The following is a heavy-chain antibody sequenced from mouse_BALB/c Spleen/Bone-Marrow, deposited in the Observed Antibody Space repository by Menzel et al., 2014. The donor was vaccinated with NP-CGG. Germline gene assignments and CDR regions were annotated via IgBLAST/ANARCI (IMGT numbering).Heavy chain of an antibody. J-gene: IGHJ2*01. CDR1: GYTFTDYA. Sequence: VKLMESGAELVRPGVSVKISCKGSGYTFTDYAMHWVKQCHAKSLEWIGIISSSYGDATYNQKFKGKATMTVDKSSNTAYMELARLTSEDSAIYYCARGLSYYYGTSYYFDYWGQGTTLTVSS. D-gene: IGHD1-1*01. CDR3: ARGLSYYYGTSYYFDY. CDR2: ISSSYGDA. V-gene: IGHV1S137*01.